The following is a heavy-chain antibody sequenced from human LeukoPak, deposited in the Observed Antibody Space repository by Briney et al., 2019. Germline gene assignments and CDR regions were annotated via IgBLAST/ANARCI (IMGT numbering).Heavy chain of an antibody. V-gene: IGHV3-30-3*01. J-gene: IGHJ6*02. CDR3: ARDRLPNCSGGSCYAEFYYYYYGMDV. CDR2: ISYDGSNK. Sequence: GGSLRLSCAASGFTFSSYWMSWVRQAPGKGLEWVAVISYDGSNKYYADSVKGRFTISRDNSKNTLYLQMNSLRAEDTAVYYCARDRLPNCSGGSCYAEFYYYYYGMDVWGQGTTVTVSS. D-gene: IGHD2-15*01. CDR1: GFTFSSYW.